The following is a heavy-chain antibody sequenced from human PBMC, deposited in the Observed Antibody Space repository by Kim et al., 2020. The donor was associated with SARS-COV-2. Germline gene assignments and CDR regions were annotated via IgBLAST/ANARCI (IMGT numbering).Heavy chain of an antibody. CDR1: GYTFTSYY. CDR2: INPSGGST. Sequence: ASVKVSCKASGYTFTSYYMHWVRQAPGQGLEWMGIINPSGGSTSYAQKFQGRVTMTRDTSTSTVYMELSSLRSEDTAVYYCARDSGGSGSYYSPPSDYWGQGTLVTVSS. V-gene: IGHV1-46*01. J-gene: IGHJ4*02. CDR3: ARDSGGSGSYYSPPSDY. D-gene: IGHD3-10*01.